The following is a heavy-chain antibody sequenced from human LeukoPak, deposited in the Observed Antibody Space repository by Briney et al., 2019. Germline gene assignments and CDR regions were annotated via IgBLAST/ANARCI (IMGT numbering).Heavy chain of an antibody. J-gene: IGHJ4*02. CDR2: ISAYNGNA. CDR3: ARAHDYGGNQAFDY. V-gene: IGHV1-18*01. D-gene: IGHD4-23*01. Sequence: ASVKVSCKASGYTFTSYGISWVRQAPGQGLEWMGWISAYNGNANYAQKLQGRVTMTTDTSTSTAYMELRSLRSEDTAVYYCARAHDYGGNQAFDYWGQGTLVTVSS. CDR1: GYTFTSYG.